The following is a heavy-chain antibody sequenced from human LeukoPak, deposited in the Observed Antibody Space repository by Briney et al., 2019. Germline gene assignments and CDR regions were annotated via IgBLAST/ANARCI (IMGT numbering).Heavy chain of an antibody. CDR2: IIPILSLA. CDR3: ARLRAVTTGASRWNWFDP. CDR1: GGTFSSYA. D-gene: IGHD4-17*01. J-gene: IGHJ5*02. V-gene: IGHV1-69*04. Sequence: GSSVKVSCKASGGTFSSYAISWVRQAPGQGLEWMGRIIPILSLADYAQKFQGRVTITADKSTSTAYVELSSLRSDDTAVYYCARLRAVTTGASRWNWFDPWGQGTLVTVSS.